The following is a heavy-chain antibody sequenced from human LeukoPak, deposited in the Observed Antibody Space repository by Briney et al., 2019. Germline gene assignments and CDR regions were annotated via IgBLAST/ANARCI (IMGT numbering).Heavy chain of an antibody. CDR2: IYSSGYT. CDR1: NGSISSHY. V-gene: IGHV4-59*11. J-gene: IGHJ6*03. D-gene: IGHD6-25*01. CDR3: ARNERRAQKDTYYAYFYYMDV. Sequence: SETLSLTCTASNGSISSHYWSWIRQPPGKGLEWIGPIYSSGYTNYNPSLKSRVTISVDTSRNQFSLKLSSATAADTAVYYCARNERRAQKDTYYAYFYYMDVWGKGSTVTVSS.